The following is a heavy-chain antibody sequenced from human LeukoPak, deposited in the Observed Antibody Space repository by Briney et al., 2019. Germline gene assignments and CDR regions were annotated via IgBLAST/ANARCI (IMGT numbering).Heavy chain of an antibody. V-gene: IGHV4-4*07. Sequence: SETLSLTCTVSGGPISSYYWSWIRQPAGKGLEWIGRIYTSGSTNYNPSLKSRVTMSVDTSKNQFSLKLSSVAAADTAVYYCARDSSSMGFYYYYYMDVWGKGTTVTVSS. J-gene: IGHJ6*03. D-gene: IGHD6-6*01. CDR2: IYTSGST. CDR3: ARDSSSMGFYYYYYMDV. CDR1: GGPISSYY.